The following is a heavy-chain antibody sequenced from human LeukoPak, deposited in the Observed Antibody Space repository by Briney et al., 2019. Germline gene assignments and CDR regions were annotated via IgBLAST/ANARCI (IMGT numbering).Heavy chain of an antibody. D-gene: IGHD3-16*01. CDR2: ICNSGST. CDR1: GGSFSIYH. CDR3: ARDRELGS. Sequence: PSETLSLTCIVSGGSFSIYHWNWIRQPPGKGLEWIGYICNSGSTDYNPSLKRRVTISADTSKNQFSLKLTSVTAADTAVYYCARDRELGSWGQGILVTVSS. J-gene: IGHJ5*02. V-gene: IGHV4-4*08.